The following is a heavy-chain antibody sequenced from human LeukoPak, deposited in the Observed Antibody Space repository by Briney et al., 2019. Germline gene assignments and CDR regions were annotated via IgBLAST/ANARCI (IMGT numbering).Heavy chain of an antibody. CDR1: GFTFSSYA. V-gene: IGHV3-30-3*01. J-gene: IGHJ4*02. CDR3: ARVARTPVVQGEYDY. CDR2: ISSDATRE. D-gene: IGHD3-10*01. Sequence: GGSLRLSCAASGFTFSSYAMHWVRQTPGKGLEWVALISSDATREYYADAVKGRFTVSRDNSKNTLYLQMDTLRAEDTGVFYCARVARTPVVQGEYDYWGQGALVTVSS.